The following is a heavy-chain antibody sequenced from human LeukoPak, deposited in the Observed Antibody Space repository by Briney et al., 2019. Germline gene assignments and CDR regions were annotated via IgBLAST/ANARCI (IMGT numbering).Heavy chain of an antibody. V-gene: IGHV3-30*18. Sequence: GGSLRLSCAASGFTFSSYGMHWVRQAPGKGLEWVAVISYDGGNKYYADSVKGRFTISRDNSKNTLYLQMNSLRAEDTAVYYCAKDSELLLDYFDYWGQGTLVTVSS. D-gene: IGHD1-26*01. J-gene: IGHJ4*02. CDR3: AKDSELLLDYFDY. CDR2: ISYDGGNK. CDR1: GFTFSSYG.